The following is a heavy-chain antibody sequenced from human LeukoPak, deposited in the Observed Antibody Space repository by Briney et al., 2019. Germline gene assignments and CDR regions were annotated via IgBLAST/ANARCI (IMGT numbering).Heavy chain of an antibody. CDR1: GFIFSDYA. D-gene: IGHD3-22*01. CDR2: ISDSKRGGTT. J-gene: IGHJ4*02. CDR3: AKVPNYYDTTTYYG. V-gene: IGHV3-23*01. Sequence: GGSLRLSCAASGFIFSDYAMSWVRQAPGKGLEWVSAISDSKRGGTTYYADSVRGRFTISRDTSKNTLYLQMSSLRVEDTAVYYCAKVPNYYDTTTYYGWGQGTLVAVSS.